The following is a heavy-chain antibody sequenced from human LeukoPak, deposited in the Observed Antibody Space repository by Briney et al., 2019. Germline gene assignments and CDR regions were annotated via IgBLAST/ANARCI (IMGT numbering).Heavy chain of an antibody. D-gene: IGHD1-7*01. J-gene: IGHJ4*02. CDR3: ASSRVLELRLFYYFDY. CDR2: INHSGST. CDR1: GRSFSGYY. V-gene: IGHV4-34*01. Sequence: SETLSLTCAVYGRSFSGYYWSWIRQSPGKGLEWIGEINHSGSTNYNPSLKSRVTISVDTSKNQFSLKLSSVTAAGTAVYYCASSRVLELRLFYYFDYWGQGTLVTVSS.